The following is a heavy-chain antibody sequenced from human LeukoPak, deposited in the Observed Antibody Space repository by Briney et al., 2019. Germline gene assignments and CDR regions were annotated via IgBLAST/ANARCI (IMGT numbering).Heavy chain of an antibody. CDR1: GGSISSSGYL. Sequence: PSETLSLTCTVSGGSISSSGYLWNWIRQPAGKGLEWIGRIYTSGSTDYNPSLKSRVTISLDTSKNQFSLKLTSVTAADTAVYYCTRDRYMDVWGKGTTVTVSS. CDR3: TRDRYMDV. CDR2: IYTSGST. J-gene: IGHJ6*03. V-gene: IGHV4-61*02.